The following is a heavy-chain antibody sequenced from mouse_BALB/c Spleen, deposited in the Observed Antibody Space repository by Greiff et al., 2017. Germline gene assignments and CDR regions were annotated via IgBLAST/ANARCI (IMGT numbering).Heavy chain of an antibody. CDR3: ARRDPYAMDY. CDR1: GYTFTDYA. CDR2: ISTYYGDA. J-gene: IGHJ4*01. V-gene: IGHV1S137*01. Sequence: VQLQQSGAELVRPGVSVKISCKGSGYTFTDYAMHWVKQSHAKSLEWIGVISTYYGDASYNQKFKGKATMTVDKSSSIAYMELARLTSEDSAIYYCARRDPYAMDYWGQGTSVTVSS.